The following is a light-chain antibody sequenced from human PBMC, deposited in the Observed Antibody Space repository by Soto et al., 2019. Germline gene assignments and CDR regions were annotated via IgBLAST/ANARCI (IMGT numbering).Light chain of an antibody. CDR3: QKCKVAPFT. J-gene: IGKJ4*01. Sequence: ILMTQSPSSLSAFVGDRVTITCRASQDIGNFLAWYQQKPGKVPKLLIYAPSTLQSWVPSRFIGSGSGTDFTLTISSLHPEDVATYYCQKCKVAPFTFGGGTKVEIK. CDR2: APS. V-gene: IGKV1-27*01. CDR1: QDIGNF.